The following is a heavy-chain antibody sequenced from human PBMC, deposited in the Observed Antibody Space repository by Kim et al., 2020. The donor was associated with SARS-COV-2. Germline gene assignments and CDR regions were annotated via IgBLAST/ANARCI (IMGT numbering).Heavy chain of an antibody. CDR3: ARDLRRPGVITDYYYYAMDV. V-gene: IGHV3-7*01. J-gene: IGHJ6*02. CDR2: INQDGGEK. Sequence: GGSLRLSCVASGFTFSSYWMSWVRQAPGKGVEWVANINQDGGEKHSVDSVKGRFTISRDNAKNSLYLQMNSLRAEDTAVYYCARDLRRPGVITDYYYYAMDVWGQGTTVTVSS. CDR1: GFTFSSYW. D-gene: IGHD2-21*01.